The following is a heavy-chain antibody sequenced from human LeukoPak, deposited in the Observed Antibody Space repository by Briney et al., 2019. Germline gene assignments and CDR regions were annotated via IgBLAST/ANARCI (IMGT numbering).Heavy chain of an antibody. D-gene: IGHD2-21*02. Sequence: ASVTVSCTASGYTFTSYYMHWVRQAPGQGLEWMGIINPSGGSTSYAQKFQGRVTMTRDASTSTAYMELRSLRSDDTAVYYCARDGVAYCGGDCYHFDYWGQGTLVTVSS. V-gene: IGHV1-46*01. CDR2: INPSGGST. CDR1: GYTFTSYY. CDR3: ARDGVAYCGGDCYHFDY. J-gene: IGHJ4*02.